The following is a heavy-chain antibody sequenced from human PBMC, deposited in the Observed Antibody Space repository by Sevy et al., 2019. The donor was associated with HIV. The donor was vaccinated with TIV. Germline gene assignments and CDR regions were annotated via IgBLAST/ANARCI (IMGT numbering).Heavy chain of an antibody. CDR3: WDTNDSGPWDY. D-gene: IGHD3-22*01. J-gene: IGHJ4*02. CDR2: IKSEADGGTT. V-gene: IGHV3-15*01. CDR1: GFSFNNAW. Sequence: GGSLRLSCAGSGFSFNNAWMHWVRQAPGKGLEWIGRIKSEADGGTTDSAAPVKDRFTISRDDSKDILYLQMNSLEAEDTAVYYCWDTNDSGPWDYWGRGTLVTVSS.